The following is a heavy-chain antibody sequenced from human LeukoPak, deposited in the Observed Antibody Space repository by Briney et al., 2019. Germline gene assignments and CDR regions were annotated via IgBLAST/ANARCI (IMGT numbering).Heavy chain of an antibody. CDR3: ARRSGSGRAFDY. CDR1: GASISGGTYY. CDR2: IYYTGST. Sequence: PSETLSLTCSVSGASISGGTYYWGWIRQPPGKGLEWIGSIYYTGSTYDNPSLKSRVTISVDTSKNQFSLKLSSVTAADTAVYYCARRSGSGRAFDYWGQGTLVTASS. D-gene: IGHD1-26*01. J-gene: IGHJ4*02. V-gene: IGHV4-39*01.